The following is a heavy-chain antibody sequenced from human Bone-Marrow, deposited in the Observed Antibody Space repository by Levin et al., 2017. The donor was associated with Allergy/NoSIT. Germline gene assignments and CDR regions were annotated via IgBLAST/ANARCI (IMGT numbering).Heavy chain of an antibody. Sequence: GESLKISCAVSGFTFSNAWMSWVRQAPEKGLEWVGRIKRKSDGGTTDYGAPVKGRFTISRDDSKNTVYLEMNSLKTEDTGVYYCTTKHSSPSRFDYWGQGTLVTVSS. CDR2: IKRKSDGGTT. D-gene: IGHD3-22*01. CDR1: GFTFSNAW. V-gene: IGHV3-15*01. J-gene: IGHJ4*02. CDR3: TTKHSSPSRFDY.